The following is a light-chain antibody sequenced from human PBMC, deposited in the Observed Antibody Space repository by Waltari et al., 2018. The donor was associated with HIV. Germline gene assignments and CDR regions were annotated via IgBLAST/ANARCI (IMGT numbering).Light chain of an antibody. V-gene: IGKV1-39*01. Sequence: IQMTQSPSSLSASVGDRVTITCRASQNINNYLNWYQQKPGKSPDLLIYAAFSVQSGVPSRFSGSGFGTDFTLTINNLQPEDFATYYCQQSYSFPRTFGQGTKLEI. J-gene: IGKJ2*01. CDR1: QNINNY. CDR3: QQSYSFPRT. CDR2: AAF.